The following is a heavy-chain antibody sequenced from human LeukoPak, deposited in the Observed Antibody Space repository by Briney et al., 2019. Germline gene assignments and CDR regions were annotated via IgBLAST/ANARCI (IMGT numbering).Heavy chain of an antibody. CDR3: ARDPQGATYYYYYMDV. CDR2: ISYDGSNK. J-gene: IGHJ6*03. V-gene: IGHV3-30*03. D-gene: IGHD1-26*01. Sequence: GGSLRLSCAASGFTFRSYGMHWVRQAPGKGLEWVAVISYDGSNKYYADSVKGRFTISRDNSKNTLYLQMNSLRAEDTAVYYCARDPQGATYYYYYMDVWGKGTTVTVSS. CDR1: GFTFRSYG.